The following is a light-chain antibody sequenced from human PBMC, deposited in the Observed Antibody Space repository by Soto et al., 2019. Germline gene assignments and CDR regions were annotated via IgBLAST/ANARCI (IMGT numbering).Light chain of an antibody. V-gene: IGKV1D-12*01. CDR3: QQANSFPRT. CDR2: AAS. J-gene: IGKJ1*01. CDR1: QAISTW. Sequence: DIQMTQSPSSLSASVGDRVSSTCRASQAISTWLAWYQQKPGKAPKLLIYAASNLQTGVPSRFSGSGSGTDFTLTISNLQPEDFATYYCQQANSFPRTFGQGTKVEIK.